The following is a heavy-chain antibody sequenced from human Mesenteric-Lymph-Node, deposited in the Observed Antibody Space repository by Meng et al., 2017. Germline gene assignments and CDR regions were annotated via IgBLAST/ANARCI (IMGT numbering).Heavy chain of an antibody. CDR2: IGTAGDT. D-gene: IGHD4-17*01. CDR3: ARGNYGDLS. Sequence: GESLKISCAACGFTFSSYDMHWVRQATGKGLEWVSAIGTAGDTYYPGSVKGQFTISRENAKNSLYLQMNSLRAGDTAVYYCARGNYGDLSWGQGTLVTVSS. V-gene: IGHV3-13*03. CDR1: GFTFSSYD. J-gene: IGHJ5*02.